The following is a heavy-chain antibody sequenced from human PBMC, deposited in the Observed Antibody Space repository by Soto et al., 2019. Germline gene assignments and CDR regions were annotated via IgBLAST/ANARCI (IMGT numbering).Heavy chain of an antibody. Sequence: ASVKVSCKASGYIFTGYYMHWVRQAPGQGLEWMGWINPNTGGTNYAQKFQGWVTMTRDTSISTAYMELSRLRSDDTAVYYCARDFVVGATSYYYGMDVWGQGTTVTVSS. D-gene: IGHD1-26*01. CDR2: INPNTGGT. V-gene: IGHV1-2*04. CDR1: GYIFTGYY. J-gene: IGHJ6*02. CDR3: ARDFVVGATSYYYGMDV.